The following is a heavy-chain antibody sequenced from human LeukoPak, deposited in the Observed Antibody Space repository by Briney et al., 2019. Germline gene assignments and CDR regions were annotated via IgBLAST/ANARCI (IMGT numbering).Heavy chain of an antibody. D-gene: IGHD5-12*01. J-gene: IGHJ4*02. CDR3: ARDLRVATIGFDY. V-gene: IGHV3-64*01. CDR1: GFTFSSYA. Sequence: GGSLRLSCAASGFTFSSYAMHWVRQAPGKGLEYVSAISSNGGSTYYANSVRGRFTISRDNSKNTLYLQMGSLRAEDMAVYYCARDLRVATIGFDYWGQGTLVTVSS. CDR2: ISSNGGST.